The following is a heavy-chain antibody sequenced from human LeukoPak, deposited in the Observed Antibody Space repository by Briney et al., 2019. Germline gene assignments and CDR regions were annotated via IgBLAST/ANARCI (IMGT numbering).Heavy chain of an antibody. Sequence: ASVKVSCKPSGYTFTNYYMHWVRQAPGQGLEWMGIINPSGGSTTYAQKFQGRVTITRDTSTSTVYMELSSLRFEDTAVYYCARGGGSYFEADYWGQGTLVTVSS. J-gene: IGHJ4*02. V-gene: IGHV1-46*01. CDR3: ARGGGSYFEADY. CDR2: INPSGGST. D-gene: IGHD1-26*01. CDR1: GYTFTNYY.